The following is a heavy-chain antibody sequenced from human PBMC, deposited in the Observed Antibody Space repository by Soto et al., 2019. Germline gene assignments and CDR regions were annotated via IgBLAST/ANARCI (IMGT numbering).Heavy chain of an antibody. Sequence: PSETLSLTCTVSGGSISSSSYYWGWIRQPPGKGLEWIGSIYYSGSTYYNPSLKSRVTISVDTSKNQFSLKLSSVTAADTAVYYCARHCRWKGWFVPWDQGTLVTVSS. CDR1: GGSISSSSYY. D-gene: IGHD1-1*01. CDR2: IYYSGST. CDR3: ARHCRWKGWFVP. V-gene: IGHV4-39*01. J-gene: IGHJ5*02.